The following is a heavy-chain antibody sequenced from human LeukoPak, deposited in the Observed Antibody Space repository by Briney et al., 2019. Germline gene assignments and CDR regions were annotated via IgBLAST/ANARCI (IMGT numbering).Heavy chain of an antibody. CDR2: INPNSGGT. D-gene: IGHD2-15*01. CDR1: GYTFTDYY. CDR3: ARARVVVAADLGY. J-gene: IGHJ4*02. Sequence: ASVKVSCKASGYTFTDYYMHWVRQAPGQGLEWMGWINPNSGGTNYAQKFQGRVTMTRDTSISTAYMELSRLRSDDTAVYYCARARVVVAADLGYWGQGTLVTVSS. V-gene: IGHV1-2*02.